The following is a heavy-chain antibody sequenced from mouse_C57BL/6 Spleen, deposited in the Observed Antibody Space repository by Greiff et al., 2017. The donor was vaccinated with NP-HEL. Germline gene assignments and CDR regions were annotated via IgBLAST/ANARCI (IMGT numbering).Heavy chain of an antibody. J-gene: IGHJ4*01. CDR3: ARRAGGNHPYYAMDY. D-gene: IGHD2-1*01. CDR1: GFSLSTSGMG. CDR2: IYWDDDK. V-gene: IGHV8-12*01. Sequence: QVQLKESGPGILQSSQTLSLTCSFSGFSLSTSGMGVSWIRQPSGKGLEWLAHIYWDDDKRYNPSLKSRLTISKDTSRTEVFLKVTSVDTADTATYYCARRAGGNHPYYAMDYWGQGTSVTVSS.